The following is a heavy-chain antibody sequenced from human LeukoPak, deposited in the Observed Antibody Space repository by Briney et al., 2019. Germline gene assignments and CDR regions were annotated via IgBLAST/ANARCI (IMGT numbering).Heavy chain of an antibody. CDR2: ISSNGGST. CDR1: GFTFSSYA. D-gene: IGHD5-12*01. J-gene: IGHJ4*02. Sequence: PGGSLRLSCAASGFTFSSYAMHWVRQAPGKGLEYVSAISSNGGSTYYANSVKGRFTISRDNSKNTLYLQMGSLRAEDMAVYYCARESPVGYSGYEHFDYWGQGTLVTVSS. CDR3: ARESPVGYSGYEHFDY. V-gene: IGHV3-64*01.